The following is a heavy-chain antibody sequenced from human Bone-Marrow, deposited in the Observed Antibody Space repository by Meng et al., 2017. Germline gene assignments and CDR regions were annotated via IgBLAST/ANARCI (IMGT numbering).Heavy chain of an antibody. CDR3: ARAGNYPFDY. D-gene: IGHD3-16*02. CDR1: GFTFSTSW. Sequence: GESLKISCVASGFTFSTSWMHWVRQAPGKGLLWVSRMNDDGSDTDYADSVRGRFTISRDNAKNTLYLQMNSLRADDTAVYYCARAGNYPFDYWGQGILVTVSS. CDR2: MNDDGSDT. J-gene: IGHJ4*02. V-gene: IGHV3-74*01.